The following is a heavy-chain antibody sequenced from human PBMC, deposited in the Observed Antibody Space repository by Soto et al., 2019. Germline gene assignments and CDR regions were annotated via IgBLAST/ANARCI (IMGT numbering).Heavy chain of an antibody. J-gene: IGHJ4*02. D-gene: IGHD3-10*01. CDR3: ARWIRGTPDY. Sequence: DVQLVASGGGLVQPGGSLTLPCAVSGFTFSNHWMGWVRQAPRKGLEWVANISPDGSGEYYVDSLKGRFNISRDNAKDSLYLHMSSLRVEDTAIYYCARWIRGTPDYWGQGTLVTVSS. CDR2: ISPDGSGE. CDR1: GFTFSNHW. V-gene: IGHV3-7*04.